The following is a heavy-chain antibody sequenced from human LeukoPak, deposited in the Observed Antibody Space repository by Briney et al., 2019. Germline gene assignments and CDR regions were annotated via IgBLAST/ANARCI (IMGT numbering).Heavy chain of an antibody. D-gene: IGHD1-26*01. CDR2: INHSGST. J-gene: IGHJ4*02. V-gene: IGHV4-34*01. CDR1: GGSFSGYY. CDR3: VRGGSPPTSTWSLDE. Sequence: SETLSLTCAVYGGSFSGYYWSWIRQPPGKGLEWIGEINHSGSTNYNPSLKSRVTISVDTSKNQFSLKLSSVTAADTAVYYCVRGGSPPTSTWSLDEWGQGTLVSVSS.